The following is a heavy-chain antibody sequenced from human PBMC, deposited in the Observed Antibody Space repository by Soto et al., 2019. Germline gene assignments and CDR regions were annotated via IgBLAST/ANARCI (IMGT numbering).Heavy chain of an antibody. J-gene: IGHJ4*02. V-gene: IGHV3-23*01. CDR1: GFTFTSYA. D-gene: IGHD5-12*01. CDR3: AEDLVATMLWGVFDY. Sequence: EVQVLESGGGLVQPGGSLRLSCAASGFTFTSYAMTWVRQAPGKGLEWVSSISTSGDTTYYADSVKGRFTISRDNSKSTLHLQVDRLRGEDTALYYCAEDLVATMLWGVFDYWGQGTLVTVSS. CDR2: ISTSGDTT.